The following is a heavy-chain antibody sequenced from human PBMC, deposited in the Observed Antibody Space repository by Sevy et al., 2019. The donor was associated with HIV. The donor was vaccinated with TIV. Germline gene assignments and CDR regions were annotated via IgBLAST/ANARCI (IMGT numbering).Heavy chain of an antibody. CDR1: GYTFTGYY. J-gene: IGHJ4*02. CDR2: INPNSGGT. CDR3: ASSHRVDSSGYPIDY. D-gene: IGHD3-22*01. Sequence: ASVKVSCKASGYTFTGYYMHWVRQAPGQGLEWMGWINPNSGGTKYTQKFQGRDTMTRDTSISTAYMELSRLRSDDTAVYYCASSHRVDSSGYPIDYWGQGTLVTVSS. V-gene: IGHV1-2*02.